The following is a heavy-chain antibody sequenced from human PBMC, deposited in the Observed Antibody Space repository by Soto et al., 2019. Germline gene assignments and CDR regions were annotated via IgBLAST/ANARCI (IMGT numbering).Heavy chain of an antibody. D-gene: IGHD3-3*01. CDR1: GFTFSSYA. Sequence: GGSLRLSCAASGFTFSSYAMSWVRQAPGKGLEWVSAISGSGGSTYYADSVKGRFTISRDNSKNTLYLQMNSLRAEDTAVYYCAKRKGVTIFGVVIILDYYYYGMDVWGQGTTVTVSS. V-gene: IGHV3-23*01. CDR3: AKRKGVTIFGVVIILDYYYYGMDV. CDR2: ISGSGGST. J-gene: IGHJ6*02.